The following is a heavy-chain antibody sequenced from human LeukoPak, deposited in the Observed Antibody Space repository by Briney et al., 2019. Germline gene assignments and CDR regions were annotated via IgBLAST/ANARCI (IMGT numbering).Heavy chain of an antibody. J-gene: IGHJ5*02. D-gene: IGHD3-9*01. CDR1: GGSISSYY. CDR2: IYTSGST. V-gene: IGHV4-4*07. Sequence: SETLSLTCTVSGGSISSYYWSWIRQPAGKGLEWIGRIYTSGSTNYNPSLKSRVTMSVDTSKNQFSLKLSSVTAADTAVYYCARGGDNVLRYFEPNPIPSWFDPWGQETLVTVSS. CDR3: ARGGDNVLRYFEPNPIPSWFDP.